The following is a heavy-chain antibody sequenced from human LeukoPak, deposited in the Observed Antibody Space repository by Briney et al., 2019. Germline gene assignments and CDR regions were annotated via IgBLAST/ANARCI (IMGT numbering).Heavy chain of an antibody. Sequence: SETLSLTCTVSGGSISSGGYYWSWIRQHPGKGLEWIGYIYYSGSTYYNPSLKSRVTISVDTSKNQFSLKLSSVTAADTAVYYCARDPRLVDTAMGWGQGNLVTVSS. J-gene: IGHJ4*02. V-gene: IGHV4-31*03. CDR1: GGSISSGGYY. CDR3: ARDPRLVDTAMG. CDR2: IYYSGST. D-gene: IGHD5-18*01.